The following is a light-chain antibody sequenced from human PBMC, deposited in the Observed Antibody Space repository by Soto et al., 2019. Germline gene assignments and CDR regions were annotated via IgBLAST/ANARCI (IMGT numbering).Light chain of an antibody. V-gene: IGKV3-20*01. CDR2: GAS. CDR3: QQYGSSPFT. Sequence: DIVLTQSPGTLSLSPGERATLSCRASQTVSSNNLAWYQQKRGQAPRLLIYGASSRAAAIPDRFRGSGSGTDFPLIISRLAPEDFAVYYCQQYGSSPFTFGPGTAVDIK. J-gene: IGKJ3*01. CDR1: QTVSSNN.